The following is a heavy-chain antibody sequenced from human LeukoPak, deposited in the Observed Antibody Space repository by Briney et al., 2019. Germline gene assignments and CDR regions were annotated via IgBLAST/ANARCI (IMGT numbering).Heavy chain of an antibody. CDR1: GFTFSSYS. J-gene: IGHJ4*02. V-gene: IGHV3-48*01. D-gene: IGHD5/OR15-5a*01. CDR3: AREAIYDVHFDY. Sequence: GGSLRLSCAASGFTFSSYSMNWVRQAPGKGLEWVSYISSSSITIHYADSVKGRFTISRDNAKNSLYLQMNSLRVEDTAVYYCAREAIYDVHFDYWGQGSLVTVSS. CDR2: ISSSSITI.